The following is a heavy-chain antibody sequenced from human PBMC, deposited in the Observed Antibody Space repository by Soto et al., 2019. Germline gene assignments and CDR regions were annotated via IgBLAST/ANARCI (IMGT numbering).Heavy chain of an antibody. CDR2: IIPIFGTS. Sequence: SVKVSCKASGGTFSTYAISWIRQAPGQGLEWMGGIIPIFGTSNYAQRFQGRVTITADKSTSTAYMELRSLRSEDAAVYYCARDRRTVEKTRSYSYYHGMDVWGQGTTVTVSS. CDR3: ARDRRTVEKTRSYSYYHGMDV. CDR1: GGTFSTYA. J-gene: IGHJ6*02. V-gene: IGHV1-69*06. D-gene: IGHD2-2*01.